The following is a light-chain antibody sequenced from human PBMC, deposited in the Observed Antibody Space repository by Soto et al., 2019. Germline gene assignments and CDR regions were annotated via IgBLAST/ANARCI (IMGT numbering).Light chain of an antibody. V-gene: IGLV2-11*01. Sequence: QSALTQPRSVSGSPGQSVTISCTGTSSDVGGYNYVSWYQQHPGKAPKLMIYDVSKRPSGVPDRFSGSKSGNTASLTISGLQAEDEADYSCCSFSGSSCVFGAGTKLTVL. CDR2: DVS. CDR3: CSFSGSSCV. CDR1: SSDVGGYNY. J-gene: IGLJ2*01.